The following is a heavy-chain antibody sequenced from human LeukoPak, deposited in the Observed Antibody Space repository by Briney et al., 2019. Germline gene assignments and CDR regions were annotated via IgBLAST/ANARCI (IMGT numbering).Heavy chain of an antibody. CDR1: GYTFTSYY. D-gene: IGHD6-13*01. CDR2: INPSGGST. CDR3: AREGLSIAAAGTFWFDP. Sequence: GASVTVSCKASGYTFTSYYMHWVRQAPGQGLEWMGIINPSGGSTSYAQKFQGRVTMTRDMSTSTVYMELSSLRSEDTAVYYCAREGLSIAAAGTFWFDPWGQGTLVTVSS. V-gene: IGHV1-46*01. J-gene: IGHJ5*02.